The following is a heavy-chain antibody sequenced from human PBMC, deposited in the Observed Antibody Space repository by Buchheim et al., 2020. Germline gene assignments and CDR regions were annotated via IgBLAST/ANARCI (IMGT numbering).Heavy chain of an antibody. CDR3: AKVGWTYYYGMDV. CDR1: GFTFSSYG. J-gene: IGHJ6*02. V-gene: IGHV3-30*18. CDR2: ISYDGSNK. Sequence: VQLVESGGGLVQPGGSLRLSCAASGFTFSSYGMHWVRQAPGKGLEWVAVISYDGSNKYYADSVKGRFTISRDNSKNTLYLQMNSLRAEDTAVYYCAKVGWTYYYGMDVWGQGTT. D-gene: IGHD2-15*01.